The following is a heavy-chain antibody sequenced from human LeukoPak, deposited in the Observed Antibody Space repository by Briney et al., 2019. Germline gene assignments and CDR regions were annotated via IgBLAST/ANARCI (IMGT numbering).Heavy chain of an antibody. Sequence: GGSLRLSCAVSGFTFSSYAMSWVRQAPGKGLEWVSAITGSGTGSGDSTYYADSVKGRFTVSRDNSKNTLYLQMNSLRAEDTAVYYCAKDKGITMIVVVITTIDYWGQGTLVTVSS. CDR3: AKDKGITMIVVVITTIDY. J-gene: IGHJ4*02. CDR1: GFTFSSYA. D-gene: IGHD3-22*01. V-gene: IGHV3-23*01. CDR2: ITGSGTGSGDST.